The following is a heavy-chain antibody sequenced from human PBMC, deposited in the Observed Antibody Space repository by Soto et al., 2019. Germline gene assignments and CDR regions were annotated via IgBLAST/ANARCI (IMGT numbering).Heavy chain of an antibody. J-gene: IGHJ4*02. Sequence: SETLSLTCAVSGASINTNWWSWVRQPPGKGLEWIGEVYHSGSTNYNPSLMGRVTILLDKSRNQLSLQLSSVTAADTAVYYCARHIAVAGTRGFDYWGQGTLVTVS. V-gene: IGHV4-4*02. CDR3: ARHIAVAGTRGFDY. CDR2: VYHSGST. D-gene: IGHD6-19*01. CDR1: GASINTNW.